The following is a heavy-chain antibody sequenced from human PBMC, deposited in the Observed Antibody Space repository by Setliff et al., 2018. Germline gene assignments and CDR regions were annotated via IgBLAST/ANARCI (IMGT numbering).Heavy chain of an antibody. J-gene: IGHJ4*02. V-gene: IGHV3-7*01. CDR1: GFSFSTYA. CDR2: IKQDGSDK. D-gene: IGHD4-17*01. Sequence: GGSLRLSCVVSGFSFSTYAMHWIRQTPDKGLEWVANIKQDGSDKYYVDSVKGRFTISRDNAKNSLYLQMNSLRAEDTAVYYCARLRKDYGDYYYFDYRGQGTLVTVSS. CDR3: ARLRKDYGDYYYFDY.